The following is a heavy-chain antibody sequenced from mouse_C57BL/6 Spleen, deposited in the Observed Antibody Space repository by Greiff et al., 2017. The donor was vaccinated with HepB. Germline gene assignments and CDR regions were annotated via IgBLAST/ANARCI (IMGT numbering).Heavy chain of an antibody. D-gene: IGHD1-1*01. J-gene: IGHJ4*01. CDR2: INPSSGYT. CDR3: ARYPYYYGSELRNYAMDY. Sequence: VQLQQSGAELAKPGASVKLSCKASGYTFTSYWMHWVKQRPGQGLEWIGYINPSSGYTKYNQKFKDKATLTADKSSSTAYMQLSSLTYEDSAVYYCARYPYYYGSELRNYAMDYWGQGTSVTVSS. CDR1: GYTFTSYW. V-gene: IGHV1-7*01.